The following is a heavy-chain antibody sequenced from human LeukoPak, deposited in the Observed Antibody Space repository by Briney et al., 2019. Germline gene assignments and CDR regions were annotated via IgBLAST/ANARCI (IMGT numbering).Heavy chain of an antibody. CDR3: ARTYYYDSSGLVGGYFDY. D-gene: IGHD3-22*01. J-gene: IGHJ4*02. V-gene: IGHV3-21*01. Sequence: GGSLRLSCAVSGFTFSSYSMNWVRQAPGKGLEWVSSISSSSSYIYYADSVKGRFTISRDNAKNSLYLQMNSLGAEDTALYYCARTYYYDSSGLVGGYFDYWGQGTLVTVSS. CDR2: ISSSSSYI. CDR1: GFTFSSYS.